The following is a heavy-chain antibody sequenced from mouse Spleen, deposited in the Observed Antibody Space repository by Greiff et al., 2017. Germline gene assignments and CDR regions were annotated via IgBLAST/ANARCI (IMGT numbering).Heavy chain of an antibody. CDR3: AREELGLGRRAMDY. D-gene: IGHD4-1*01. V-gene: IGHV5-16*01. Sequence: EVKVVESEGGLVQPGSSMKLSCTASGFTFSDYYMAWVRQVPEKGLEWVANINYDGSSTYYLDSLKSRFIISRDNAKNILYLQMSSLKSEDTATYYCAREELGLGRRAMDYWGQGTSVTVSS. CDR2: INYDGSST. J-gene: IGHJ4*01. CDR1: GFTFSDYY.